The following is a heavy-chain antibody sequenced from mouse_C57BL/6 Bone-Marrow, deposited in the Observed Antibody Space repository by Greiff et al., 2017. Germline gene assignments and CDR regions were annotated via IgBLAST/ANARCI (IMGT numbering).Heavy chain of an antibody. Sequence: SGAELVRPGASVKLSCTASGFNIKDDYMHWVKQRPEQGLEWIGWIDPENGDTEYASKFQGKATITADTSSNTAYLQLSSLTSEDTAVYYCITRWLLPFAYWGQGTLVTVSA. D-gene: IGHD2-3*01. V-gene: IGHV14-4*01. J-gene: IGHJ3*01. CDR1: GFNIKDDY. CDR3: ITRWLLPFAY. CDR2: IDPENGDT.